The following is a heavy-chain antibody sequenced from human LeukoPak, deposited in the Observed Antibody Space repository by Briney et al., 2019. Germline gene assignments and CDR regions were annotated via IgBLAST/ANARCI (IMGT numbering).Heavy chain of an antibody. CDR3: ARGGSTGYNYNAFDM. CDR1: GLTFSIYE. Sequence: GGSLRHSCEASGLTFSIYEMNWVRLAPGKGLEWVSFISSSGDIIHYADSVKGRFTISRDNAKNSLYLQMNSLRAEDTAVYYCARGGSTGYNYNAFDMWGQGTMGAVSS. D-gene: IGHD3-22*01. J-gene: IGHJ3*02. CDR2: ISSSGDII. V-gene: IGHV3-48*03.